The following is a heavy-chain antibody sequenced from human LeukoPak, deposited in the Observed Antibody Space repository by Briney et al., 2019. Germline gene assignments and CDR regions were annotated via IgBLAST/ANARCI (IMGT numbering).Heavy chain of an antibody. D-gene: IGHD2-2*01. Sequence: SETLSLTCAVYGGSFSGYHWSWIRQPPGKGLEWIGEINHSGSTNYNPSLKSRVTISVDTSKNQFSLKLSSVTAADTAVYYCARVGFVVVPAAMIHGSFDYWGQGTLVTVSS. J-gene: IGHJ4*02. CDR1: GGSFSGYH. CDR3: ARVGFVVVPAAMIHGSFDY. V-gene: IGHV4-34*01. CDR2: INHSGST.